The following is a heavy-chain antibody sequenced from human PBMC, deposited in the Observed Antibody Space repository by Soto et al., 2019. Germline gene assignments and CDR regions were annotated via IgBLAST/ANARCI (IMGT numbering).Heavy chain of an antibody. CDR2: INSDGSST. J-gene: IGHJ3*02. Sequence: GGSLRLSCAASGFTFSSYWMHWVRQAPGKGLVWVSRINSDGSSTSYADSVKGRFTISRDNAKNTLYLQMNSLRAEDTVVYYGTSASNSCCTFDIWGQGTMVTVSS. CDR1: GFTFSSYW. V-gene: IGHV3-74*01. D-gene: IGHD6-13*01. CDR3: TSASNSCCTFDI.